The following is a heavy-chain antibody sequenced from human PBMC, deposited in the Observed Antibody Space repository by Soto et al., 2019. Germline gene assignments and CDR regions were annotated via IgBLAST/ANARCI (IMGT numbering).Heavy chain of an antibody. CDR2: ISSSSIYI. CDR3: ARSTFSSSSPIDS. D-gene: IGHD6-6*01. J-gene: IGHJ4*02. CDR1: GFTFSSYN. V-gene: IGHV3-21*01. Sequence: GGSLRLSCAAYGFTFSSYNMNWVRQAPGKGLEWVSSISSSSIYIYYADSVKGRFTVSRDNAKNSLYLQMNSLRAEDTAVYYCARSTFSSSSPIDSWGQGTLVTVSS.